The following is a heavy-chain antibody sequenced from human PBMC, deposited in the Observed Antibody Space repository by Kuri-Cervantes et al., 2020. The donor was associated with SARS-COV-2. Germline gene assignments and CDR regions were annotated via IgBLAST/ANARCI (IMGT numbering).Heavy chain of an antibody. Sequence: SCAVYGGSFSGYYWSWIRQPPGKGLEWIGEINHSGSTNYNPSLKSRVTISVDTSKNQFSLKLSSVTAADTAVYYCARGSESPPFDYWGQGTLVTVSS. CDR2: INHSGST. CDR3: ARGSESPPFDY. V-gene: IGHV4-34*01. J-gene: IGHJ4*02. CDR1: GGSFSGYY. D-gene: IGHD2/OR15-2a*01.